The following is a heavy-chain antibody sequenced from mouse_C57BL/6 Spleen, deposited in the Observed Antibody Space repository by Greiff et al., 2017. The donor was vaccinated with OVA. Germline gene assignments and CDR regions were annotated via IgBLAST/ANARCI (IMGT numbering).Heavy chain of an antibody. J-gene: IGHJ2*01. V-gene: IGHV14-1*01. CDR1: GFNITDYY. CDR2: IDPEDGDT. Sequence: EVQLQESGAELVRPGASVKLSCTASGFNITDYYMHWVKQRPEQGLEWIGRIDPEDGDTEYAPKFQGKATMTADTSSNTAYLQLSSLASEDTYFYYCATLYGYDVEYYFDYWGQGTTLTVSS. CDR3: ATLYGYDVEYYFDY. D-gene: IGHD2-2*01.